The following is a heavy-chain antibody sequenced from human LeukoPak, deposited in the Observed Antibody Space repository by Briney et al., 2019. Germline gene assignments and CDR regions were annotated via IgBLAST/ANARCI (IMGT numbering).Heavy chain of an antibody. CDR3: VRWPYHDSDWYSWFDP. V-gene: IGHV1-69*05. CDR2: IIPMLGIV. CDR1: GGTFNNYR. Sequence: SVKVSCKASGGTFNNYRISWVRQAPGQGLEWMGGIIPMLGIVNYVQRFQGRVTITTDEPTSTAYMELTSLRSEDTAVYYCVRWPYHDSDWYSWFDPWGQGTLVTVSS. D-gene: IGHD3-22*01. J-gene: IGHJ5*02.